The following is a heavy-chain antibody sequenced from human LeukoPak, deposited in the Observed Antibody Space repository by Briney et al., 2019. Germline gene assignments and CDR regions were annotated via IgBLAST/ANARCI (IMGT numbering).Heavy chain of an antibody. J-gene: IGHJ6*02. V-gene: IGHV3-30*18. CDR3: EKDLSRGTYYYYGMDV. CDR2: ISYDGSNK. D-gene: IGHD2-2*01. CDR1: GFTFSSYG. Sequence: GGSLRLSCAASGFTFSSYGMHWVRQAPGKGLEWVAVISYDGSNKYYADSVKGRFTISRDNSKNTLYLQMNSLRAEDTAVYYCEKDLSRGTYYYYGMDVWGQGTTVTVSS.